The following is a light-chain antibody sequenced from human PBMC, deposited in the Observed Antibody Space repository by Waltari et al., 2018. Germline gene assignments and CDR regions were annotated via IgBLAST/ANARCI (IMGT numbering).Light chain of an antibody. CDR3: ATWDDRLSDYV. V-gene: IGLV1-47*01. CDR2: RNN. J-gene: IGLJ1*01. Sequence: QSVLTQPPSASGTPGPRVIISSSGSSSNIRSNSVYWYQQPLGPAPNLLIYRNNQRPSGVPDRFSGSKSGTSSSLAISGLRSEDEADYYCATWDDRLSDYVFGTGTKVTAL. CDR1: SSNIRSNS.